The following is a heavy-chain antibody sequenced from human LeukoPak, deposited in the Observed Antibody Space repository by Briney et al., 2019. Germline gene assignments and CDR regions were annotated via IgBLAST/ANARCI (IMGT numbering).Heavy chain of an antibody. Sequence: ASVKVSCKASGYTFTSYGISWVRQAPGQGLEWMGWISAYNGNTNYAQKLQGRVTMTTDTSTSTAYMELRSLRSDDTAVYYCARDNGDYGDHEGYFDYWGQGTLVTVSS. D-gene: IGHD4-17*01. CDR1: GYTFTSYG. J-gene: IGHJ4*02. V-gene: IGHV1-18*01. CDR3: ARDNGDYGDHEGYFDY. CDR2: ISAYNGNT.